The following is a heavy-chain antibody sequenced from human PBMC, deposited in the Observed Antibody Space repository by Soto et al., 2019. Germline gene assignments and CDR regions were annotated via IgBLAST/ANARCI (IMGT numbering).Heavy chain of an antibody. J-gene: IGHJ6*02. CDR3: AREKRNTNYYYYYGMDV. Sequence: SETLSLTCTVSGGSVSSGSYYWSWIRQPPGKGLEWIGYIYYSGSTNYNPSLKSRVTISVDTSKNQFSLKLSSVTAADTAVYYCAREKRNTNYYYYYGMDVWGQGTTVTVSS. CDR1: GGSVSSGSYY. V-gene: IGHV4-61*01. D-gene: IGHD1-1*01. CDR2: IYYSGST.